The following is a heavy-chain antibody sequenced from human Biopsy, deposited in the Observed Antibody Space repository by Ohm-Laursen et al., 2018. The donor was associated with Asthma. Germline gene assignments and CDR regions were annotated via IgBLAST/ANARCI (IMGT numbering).Heavy chain of an antibody. Sequence: SLRLSCAASGLTFRNYGMHWVRQAPGKGLEWVALISFDGSTKYFADSVKGRFTVSRDNSKNTLYLQMNSLRAEDTAVYYCSREEPTSGWYQGSILRWGQGTLVIVSS. CDR2: ISFDGSTK. J-gene: IGHJ4*02. CDR1: GLTFRNYG. D-gene: IGHD6-19*01. V-gene: IGHV3-30*03. CDR3: SREEPTSGWYQGSILR.